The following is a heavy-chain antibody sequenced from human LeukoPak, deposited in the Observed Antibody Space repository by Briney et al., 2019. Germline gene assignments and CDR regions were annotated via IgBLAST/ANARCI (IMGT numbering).Heavy chain of an antibody. J-gene: IGHJ2*01. CDR2: FDPEDGET. CDR1: GHTLNELP. D-gene: IGHD2-21*02. CDR3: ATDSVGVMTALTCGWYFDL. Sequence: GASVKVSCKVSGHTLNELPMHWVRQALGKGLEWMGGFDPEDGETIYAQKFQGRVTMTEDTGTDTAYMELSSLRSEDTAVYYCATDSVGVMTALTCGWYFDLWGRGTLVTVSS. V-gene: IGHV1-24*01.